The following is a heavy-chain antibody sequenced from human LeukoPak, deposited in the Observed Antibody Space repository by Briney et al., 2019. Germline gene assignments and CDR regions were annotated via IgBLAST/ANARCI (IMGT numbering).Heavy chain of an antibody. D-gene: IGHD5-24*01. CDR2: IYYSGST. V-gene: IGHV4-59*01. CDR3: ARVPAVATIPYGMDV. J-gene: IGHJ6*02. CDR1: GGSISSYY. Sequence: SETLSLTCTVSGGSISSYYWSWIRQPPGKGLEWIGYIYYSGSTNYNPSLKSRVTISVDTSKNQFSLKLSPVTAADTAVYYCARVPAVATIPYGMDVWGQGTTVTVSS.